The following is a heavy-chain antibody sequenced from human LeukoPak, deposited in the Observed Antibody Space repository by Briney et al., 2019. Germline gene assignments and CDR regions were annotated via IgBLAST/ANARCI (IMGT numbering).Heavy chain of an antibody. CDR1: VCTFSSYT. Sequence: SVNVSFKSSVCTFSSYTINWVGQAPGQGREWMGRIIPILGRGNYAQKFHGRVTITADKSRSTAYMEMSSLRSEDTAVYYCARDLSIAARNWFDPWGKGTMVTVSS. CDR2: IIPILGRG. V-gene: IGHV1-69*08. J-gene: IGHJ5*02. CDR3: ARDLSIAARNWFDP. D-gene: IGHD6-6*01.